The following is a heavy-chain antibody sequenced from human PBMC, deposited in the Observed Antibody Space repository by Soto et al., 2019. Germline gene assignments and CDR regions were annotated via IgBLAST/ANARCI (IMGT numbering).Heavy chain of an antibody. CDR2: IYSGGST. CDR1: GFTVSSNY. V-gene: IGHV3-53*04. D-gene: IGHD4-17*01. J-gene: IGHJ3*02. Sequence: GGSLRLSCAASGFTVSSNYMSWVRQAPGKGLEWVTVIYSGGSTYYADSGKGRFTIARHNSKNPLYLQMNSLRVEDTAVYYCASLGYGDKAFDIWGQGTMVTVSS. CDR3: ASLGYGDKAFDI.